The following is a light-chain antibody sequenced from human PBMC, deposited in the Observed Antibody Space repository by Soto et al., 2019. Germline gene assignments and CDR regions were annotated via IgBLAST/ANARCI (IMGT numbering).Light chain of an antibody. CDR1: QSVGSD. Sequence: EIVLTQSPATLSVSPVERATLSCRASQSVGSDLAWYQQKPGQAPRLLIYAASTRATGVPARFSGSGSGTEFTLTISSLQTEDFVVYYCQQYNDWPPTFGPGTKVDIK. J-gene: IGKJ3*01. CDR2: AAS. V-gene: IGKV3-15*01. CDR3: QQYNDWPPT.